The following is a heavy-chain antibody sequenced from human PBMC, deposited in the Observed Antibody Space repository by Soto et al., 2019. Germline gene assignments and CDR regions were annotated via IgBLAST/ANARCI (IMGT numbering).Heavy chain of an antibody. V-gene: IGHV1-69*06. J-gene: IGHJ5*02. D-gene: IGHD3-22*01. CDR3: AKDYYVSSGYYRGHWFDP. CDR2: IIPIFGTA. Sequence: QVQLVQSGAEVKKPGSSVKVSCKASGGTFSSYAISWVRQAPGQGLEWMGGIIPIFGTANYAQKFQGRVTITADKSTSTAYMELSSLRSEDTAVYYCAKDYYVSSGYYRGHWFDPWGQGTLVTVSS. CDR1: GGTFSSYA.